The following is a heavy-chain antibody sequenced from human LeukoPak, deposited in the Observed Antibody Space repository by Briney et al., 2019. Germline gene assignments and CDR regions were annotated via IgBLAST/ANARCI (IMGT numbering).Heavy chain of an antibody. D-gene: IGHD6-19*01. V-gene: IGHV3-7*01. CDR2: IKQDGSEK. CDR3: ASIIAVAGRDDY. CDR1: GFTFSSYW. Sequence: GGSLRLSCAASGFTFSSYWMSWVRQAPGKGLQWVANIKQDGSEKYYVDSVKGRFTISRDNAKNSLYLQMNSLRAEDRAVYYCASIIAVAGRDDYWGQGTLVTVSS. J-gene: IGHJ4*02.